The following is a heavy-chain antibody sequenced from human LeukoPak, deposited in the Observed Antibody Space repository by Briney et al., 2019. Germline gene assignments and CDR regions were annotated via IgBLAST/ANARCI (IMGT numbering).Heavy chain of an antibody. J-gene: IGHJ4*02. V-gene: IGHV1-2*02. D-gene: IGHD3-10*01. CDR2: INPNSGGT. CDR1: GYTFTGYY. CDR3: ARVPRMVRAPYYFDY. Sequence: ASVKVSCKASGYTFTGYYMHWVRQAPGQGLEWMGWINPNSGGTNYAQKFQGRVTMTRDTSISTACMELSRLRSDDTAVYYCARVPRMVRAPYYFDYWGQGTLVTVSS.